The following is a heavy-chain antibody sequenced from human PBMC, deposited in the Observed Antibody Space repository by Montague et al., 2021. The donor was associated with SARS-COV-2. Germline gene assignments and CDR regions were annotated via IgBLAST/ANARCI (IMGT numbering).Heavy chain of an antibody. Sequence: SETLSLTCSVSGGPVTNTWHYWAWNRQPPGKGLEWIESVSYDGSTYFSPSLKSRVTLSIDTSRNQLSLKLSSATAADTAMYYCANHDRLCSHSNCQISCEFGCWGQRILVTVS. J-gene: IGHJ4*02. V-gene: IGHV4-39*01. CDR1: GGPVTNTWHY. CDR3: ANHDRLCSHSNCQISCEFGC. D-gene: IGHD1-1*01. CDR2: VSYDGST.